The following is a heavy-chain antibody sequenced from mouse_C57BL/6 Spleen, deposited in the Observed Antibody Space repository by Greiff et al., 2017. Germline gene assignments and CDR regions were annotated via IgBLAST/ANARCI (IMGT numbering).Heavy chain of an antibody. CDR1: GYTFTDYE. J-gene: IGHJ2*01. CDR3: TNYYGRVFDY. V-gene: IGHV1-15*01. CDR2: IDPETGGT. D-gene: IGHD1-1*01. Sequence: VQGVESGAELVRPGASVTLSCKASGYTFTDYEMHWVKQTPVHGLEWIGAIDPETGGTAYNQKFKGKAILTADKSSSTAYMELRSLTSEDSAVYYCTNYYGRVFDYWGQGTTLTVSS.